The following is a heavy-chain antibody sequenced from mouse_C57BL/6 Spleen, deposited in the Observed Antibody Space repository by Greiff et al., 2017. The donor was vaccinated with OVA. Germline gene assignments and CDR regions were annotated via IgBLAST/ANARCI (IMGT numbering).Heavy chain of an antibody. J-gene: IGHJ2*01. V-gene: IGHV1-69*01. CDR1: GYTFTSYW. CDR2: IDPSDSYT. D-gene: IGHD1-1*01. CDR3: ARSRYYGSSRSYFDD. Sequence: QVQLQQPGAELVMPGASVKLSCKASGYTFTSYWMHWVKQRPGQGLEWIGEIDPSDSYTNYNQKFKGKSTLTVDKSSSTAYMQLSSLTSEDSAVYYCARSRYYGSSRSYFDDWGQGTTLTVSS.